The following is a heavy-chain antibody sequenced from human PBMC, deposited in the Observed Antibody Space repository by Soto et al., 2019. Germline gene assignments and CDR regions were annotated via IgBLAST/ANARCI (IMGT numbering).Heavy chain of an antibody. Sequence: SETLSLTCTVSGGSISSGGYYWSWIRQHPGKGLEWIGYIYYSGSTYYNPSLKSRVTISVDTSKNQFSLKLSSVTAADTAVYYCARESIYSSGRGNWFDPWGQGTLVTVSS. CDR3: ARESIYSSGRGNWFDP. CDR1: GGSISSGGYY. D-gene: IGHD6-19*01. J-gene: IGHJ5*02. V-gene: IGHV4-31*03. CDR2: IYYSGST.